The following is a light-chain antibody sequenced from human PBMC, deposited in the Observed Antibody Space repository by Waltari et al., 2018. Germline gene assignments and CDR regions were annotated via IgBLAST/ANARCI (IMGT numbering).Light chain of an antibody. Sequence: QSVLTQPPSVSAAPGQRVTISCSGGNSNIGNNYVSWYRQFPGTAPKLLIYENTERPSGMPGRFSGSKSCTSATLDITGLQAGDEADYYCGTWDSSLSGAVFGGGTHVTVL. CDR3: GTWDSSLSGAV. CDR2: ENT. V-gene: IGLV1-51*02. CDR1: NSNIGNNY. J-gene: IGLJ7*01.